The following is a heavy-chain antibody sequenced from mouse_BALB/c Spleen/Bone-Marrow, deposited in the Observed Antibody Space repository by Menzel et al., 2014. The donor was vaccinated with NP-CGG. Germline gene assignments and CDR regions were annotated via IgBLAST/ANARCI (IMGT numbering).Heavy chain of an antibody. V-gene: IGHV1-20*02. CDR1: GYSFTGYF. Sequence: EVQLQQSGPELVKPGASVKISCKASGYSFTGYFMNWVIQSHGKSLEWIGRINPYKGDSFYNQKFKGKATLTVDKSSSTAHMELRSLASEDSAVYYCARVTTDWYFDVWGTGTTVTVSS. D-gene: IGHD1-1*01. CDR3: ARVTTDWYFDV. CDR2: INPYKGDS. J-gene: IGHJ1*03.